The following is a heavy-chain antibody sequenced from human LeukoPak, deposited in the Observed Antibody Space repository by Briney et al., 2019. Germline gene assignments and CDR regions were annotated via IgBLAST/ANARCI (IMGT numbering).Heavy chain of an antibody. D-gene: IGHD1-1*01. J-gene: IGHJ4*02. CDR1: GFTVSDLS. V-gene: IGHV3-7*01. CDR3: VRESRPGGAMGLYHNLDY. Sequence: GGSMRLSCAGYGFTVSDLSMTWVRQTPGKGLEWVANIKEDGTEKNLVDSMKGRFTSSRDNTKNLLFLEMNNLRGDDTAIYYCVRESRPGGAMGLYHNLDYWGQGTLVAVSS. CDR2: IKEDGTEK.